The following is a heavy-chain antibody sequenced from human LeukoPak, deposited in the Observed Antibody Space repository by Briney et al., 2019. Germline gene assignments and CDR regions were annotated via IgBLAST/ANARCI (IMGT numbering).Heavy chain of an antibody. Sequence: ASVKVSCKASGYTFTSYAMNWVRQAPGQGLEWMGWINTNTGNPTYAQGFTGRFVFSLDTSVSTAYLQISSLKAEDTAAYYCARDPTPYLTGYLGYWGQGTLVTVSS. CDR2: INTNTGNP. CDR1: GYTFTSYA. D-gene: IGHD3-9*01. V-gene: IGHV7-4-1*02. CDR3: ARDPTPYLTGYLGY. J-gene: IGHJ4*02.